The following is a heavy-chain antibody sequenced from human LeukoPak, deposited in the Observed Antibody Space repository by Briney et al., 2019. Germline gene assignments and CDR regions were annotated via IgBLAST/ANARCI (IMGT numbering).Heavy chain of an antibody. D-gene: IGHD1-20*01. Sequence: ASVTVSFKASGYTFTSYYMHWVRQAPGQGLEWMGIINPSGGGTNYAQNFQGRVTMTRDTSTSTVYMELSSLRSEDTAMYYCARDNSRNSNDYWGQGTLVTVSS. CDR1: GYTFTSYY. J-gene: IGHJ4*02. CDR3: ARDNSRNSNDY. V-gene: IGHV1-46*01. CDR2: INPSGGGT.